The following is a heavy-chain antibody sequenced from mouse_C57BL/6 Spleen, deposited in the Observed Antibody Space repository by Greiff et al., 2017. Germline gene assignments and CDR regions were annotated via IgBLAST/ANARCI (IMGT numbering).Heavy chain of an antibody. Sequence: EVQRVESGGGLVQPKGSLKLSCAASGFSFNTYAMHWVRQAPGLGLEWVARIRSKSNNYATYYADSVKDRFTISRDDSESMLYLQMNYLKTDDTAMYYCGRLEDGYYPSWGQGTSVTVAS. CDR2: IRSKSNNYAT. J-gene: IGHJ4*01. CDR3: GRLEDGYYPS. V-gene: IGHV10-1*01. CDR1: GFSFNTYA. D-gene: IGHD2-3*01.